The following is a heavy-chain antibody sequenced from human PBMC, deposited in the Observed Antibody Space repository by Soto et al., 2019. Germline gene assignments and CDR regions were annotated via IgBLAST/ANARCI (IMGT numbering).Heavy chain of an antibody. CDR3: ARGGKGYHILPGSSSPY. D-gene: IGHD3-9*01. J-gene: IGHJ4*02. Sequence: QVQLQESGPGLVKPSQTLSLTGTVSGGSISSGDYYWTWIRQPPGKGLAWIGYIYYSGYTYYNPSLKRRITISVDTSQNQFPLQLTSVTAADTAVYFCARGGKGYHILPGSSSPYWGQGTLVTVSS. V-gene: IGHV4-30-4*01. CDR2: IYYSGYT. CDR1: GGSISSGDYY.